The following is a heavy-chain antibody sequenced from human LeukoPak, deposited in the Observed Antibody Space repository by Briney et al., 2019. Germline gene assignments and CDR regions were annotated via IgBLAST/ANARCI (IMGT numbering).Heavy chain of an antibody. V-gene: IGHV4-30-4*01. CDR3: ARGFNY. CDR2: IYYSGST. J-gene: IGHJ4*02. Sequence: SQTLSLTCTVSGGSISSGDYYWTWIRQSPGKGLEWIGYIYYSGSTYYNPSLKSRVSISLDKSKNQFSLKLTSVTVADTALYFCARGFNYWGQGTLVTVSS. CDR1: GGSISSGDYY.